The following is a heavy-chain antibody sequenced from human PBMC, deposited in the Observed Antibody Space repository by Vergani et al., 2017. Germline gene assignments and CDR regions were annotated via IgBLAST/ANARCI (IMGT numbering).Heavy chain of an antibody. CDR2: IYHSGST. Sequence: QVQLQESGPGLVKPPGTLSLTCAVSGGSISGTNWWSWVRQSPGKGLEWIGEIYHSGSTNYNPSLKSRVTISVDKSKNQFSLKLSSVTAADTAVYYCARGIYGDYVSYYGMDVWGQGTTVTVSS. D-gene: IGHD4-17*01. V-gene: IGHV4-4*03. CDR3: ARGIYGDYVSYYGMDV. CDR1: GGSISGTNW. J-gene: IGHJ6*02.